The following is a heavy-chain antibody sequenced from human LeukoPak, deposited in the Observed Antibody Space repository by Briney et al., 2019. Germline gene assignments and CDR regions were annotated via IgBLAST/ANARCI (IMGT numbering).Heavy chain of an antibody. Sequence: GGSLRLSCAASGFTFSSYEMNWVRQAPGKGLDWVSYISSSSSTIYYADSVKGRFTISRGNANNSLYLQMNSLRDEDTAVYYCARARRYRSSWYHDYWGQGSLVTVSS. D-gene: IGHD6-13*01. CDR3: ARARRYRSSWYHDY. CDR2: ISSSSSTI. V-gene: IGHV3-48*02. J-gene: IGHJ4*02. CDR1: GFTFSSYE.